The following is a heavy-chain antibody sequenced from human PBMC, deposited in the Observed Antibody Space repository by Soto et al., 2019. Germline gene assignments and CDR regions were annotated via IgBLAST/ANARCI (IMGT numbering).Heavy chain of an antibody. V-gene: IGHV4-34*01. Sequence: SETLSLTCAVYGGSFSGYYWSWIRQPPGKGLEWTGEINHSGSTNYNPSLKSRVTISVDTSQNQFSLRLSSVTAADTAVYYCARVYSVTTFGVGTHIDWFDSWGQGTLVTVS. CDR2: INHSGST. J-gene: IGHJ5*01. D-gene: IGHD3-3*01. CDR1: GGSFSGYY. CDR3: ARVYSVTTFGVGTHIDWFDS.